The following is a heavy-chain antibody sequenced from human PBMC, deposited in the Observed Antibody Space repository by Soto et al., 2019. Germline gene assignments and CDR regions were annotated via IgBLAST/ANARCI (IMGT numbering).Heavy chain of an antibody. V-gene: IGHV4-34*01. J-gene: IGHJ4*02. CDR2: INHSGST. CDR3: ARWRGQWLVRGGYYFDY. D-gene: IGHD6-19*01. CDR1: GCSSRWY. Sequence: GCSSRWYPNRISKNPGKGLEWIGEINHSGSTNYNPSLKSRVTISVDTSKNQFPLKLSSVTAADTAVYYCARWRGQWLVRGGYYFDYWGQGTLVTVSS.